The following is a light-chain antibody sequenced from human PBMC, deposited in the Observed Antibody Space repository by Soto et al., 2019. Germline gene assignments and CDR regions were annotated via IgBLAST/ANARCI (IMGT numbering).Light chain of an antibody. CDR1: QSISTSY. CDR3: QQYGSSRT. Sequence: EIVLTQSPGTLSLSPGERATLSCRASQSISTSYLVWYQQKPGQAPRLLIYGASSRAPGIPDRFSGSVSGTDFTLTISRVEREELAEYSCQQYGSSRTFGQGTKVEIK. V-gene: IGKV3-20*01. J-gene: IGKJ1*01. CDR2: GAS.